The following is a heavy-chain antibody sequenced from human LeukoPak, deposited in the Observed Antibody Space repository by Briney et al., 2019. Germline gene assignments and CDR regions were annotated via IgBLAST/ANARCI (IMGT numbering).Heavy chain of an antibody. D-gene: IGHD3-10*01. J-gene: IGHJ3*02. Sequence: SETLSLTCTVSGGSISSSSYYWGWIRQPPGKGLEWIASIYDSRSTYYNPSLKSRLTISVDTSKNQFSLKLTSVTAADTAIYYCARPYHYDSGSRGTAFDIWGQGTMVTDSS. CDR3: ARPYHYDSGSRGTAFDI. V-gene: IGHV4-39*01. CDR1: GGSISSSSYY. CDR2: IYDSRST.